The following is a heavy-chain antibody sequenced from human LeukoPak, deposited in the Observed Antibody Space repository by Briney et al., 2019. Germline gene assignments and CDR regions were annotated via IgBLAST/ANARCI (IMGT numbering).Heavy chain of an antibody. D-gene: IGHD5-12*01. V-gene: IGHV4-59*01. Sequence: SETLSLTCAVSGGSISSYYWSWIRQPPGKGLEWIGNIFYTGSTKYNPSLKSRVTISVDTSKNQFSLKLSSVTAADTAMYYCASAAGLPNDYWGQGTLVTVSS. CDR3: ASAAGLPNDY. CDR1: GGSISSYY. CDR2: IFYTGST. J-gene: IGHJ4*02.